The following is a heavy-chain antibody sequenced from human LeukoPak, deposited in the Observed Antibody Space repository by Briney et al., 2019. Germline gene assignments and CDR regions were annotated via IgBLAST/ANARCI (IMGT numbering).Heavy chain of an antibody. V-gene: IGHV3-7*01. CDR1: GFTFSSYW. CDR2: IKQDGSEK. CDR3: ARSQSGSMTFQH. Sequence: GGSLRLSCAASGFTFSSYWMSWVRQAPGKGLEWVANIKQDGSEKYYVDSVKGRFTISRDNAKNLLYLQMNSLRAEDTAIYYCARSQSGSMTFQHWGQGTLVTVSS. J-gene: IGHJ1*01. D-gene: IGHD1-26*01.